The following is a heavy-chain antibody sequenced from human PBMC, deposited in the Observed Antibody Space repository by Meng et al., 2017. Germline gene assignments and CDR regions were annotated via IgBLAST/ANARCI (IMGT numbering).Heavy chain of an antibody. J-gene: IGHJ5*02. V-gene: IGHV1-18*01. CDR1: GYTFTSYG. CDR3: ARVHSSSWYLGNWFDP. CDR2: ISAYNGNT. Sequence: ASVKVSCKASGYTFTSYGISWVRQAPGQGLEWMGWISAYNGNTNYAQKLQGRVTMTRDTSISTAYMELSRLRSDDTAVYYCARVHSSSWYLGNWFDPWGQGTLVTVSS. D-gene: IGHD6-13*01.